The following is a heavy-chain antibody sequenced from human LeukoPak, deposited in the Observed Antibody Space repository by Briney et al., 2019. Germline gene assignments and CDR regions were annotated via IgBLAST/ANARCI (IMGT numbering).Heavy chain of an antibody. CDR1: GFSFDDYA. CDR2: ISGSGGST. Sequence: PGGSLRLSCAASGFSFDDYAMHWVRQAPGKGLEWVSAISGSGGSTYYADSVKGRFTISRDNSKNTLYLQMNSLRAEDTAVYYCAEGRGSSTSCYDYWGQGTLVTVSS. V-gene: IGHV3-23*01. D-gene: IGHD2-2*01. CDR3: AEGRGSSTSCYDY. J-gene: IGHJ4*02.